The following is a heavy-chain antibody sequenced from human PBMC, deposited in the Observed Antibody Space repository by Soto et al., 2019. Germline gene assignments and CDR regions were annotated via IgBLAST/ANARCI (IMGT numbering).Heavy chain of an antibody. Sequence: GGSLRLSCAASGINFNDYWMSWVRQAPGKGLEWVANIKEDGSSKYYVDSVKGRFTISRDNAKNSLYLQMNSLRAEDTALYYCASDHHTAMVQDVWGQGTTVTVSS. CDR2: IKEDGSSK. J-gene: IGHJ6*02. V-gene: IGHV3-7*03. D-gene: IGHD5-18*01. CDR3: ASDHHTAMVQDV. CDR1: GINFNDYW.